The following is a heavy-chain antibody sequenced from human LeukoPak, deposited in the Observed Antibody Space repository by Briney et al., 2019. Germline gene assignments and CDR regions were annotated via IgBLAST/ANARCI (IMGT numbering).Heavy chain of an antibody. CDR2: MNPNSGNT. CDR1: GYTFTSYD. D-gene: IGHD1-26*01. J-gene: IGHJ5*02. CDR3: ARAFEIVGATTLRIGNWFDP. Sequence: ASVKVSCKASGYTFTSYDINWVRQATGQGLEWMGWMNPNSGNTGYAQKFQGRVTMTRNTSISTAYMELSSLRSEDTAVYYCARAFEIVGATTLRIGNWFDPWGQGTLVTVSS. V-gene: IGHV1-8*01.